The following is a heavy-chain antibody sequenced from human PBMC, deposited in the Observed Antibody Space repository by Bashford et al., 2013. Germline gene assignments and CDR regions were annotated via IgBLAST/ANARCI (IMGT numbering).Heavy chain of an antibody. CDR2: IIPIFGTA. Sequence: VASVKVSCKASGGTFSSYAISWVRQAPGQGLEWMGGIIPIFGTANYAQKFQGRVTITADESTSTAYMELSSLRSEDTAVYYCARTPTYGDYDRPFDYWGQGTLVTVSS. D-gene: IGHD4-17*01. CDR1: GGTFSSYA. V-gene: IGHV1-69*13. J-gene: IGHJ4*02. CDR3: ARTPTYGDYDRPFDY.